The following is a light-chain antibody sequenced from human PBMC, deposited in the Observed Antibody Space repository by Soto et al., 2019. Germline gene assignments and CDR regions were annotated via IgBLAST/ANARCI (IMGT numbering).Light chain of an antibody. CDR2: DVS. Sequence: QSALTQPRSVSGSPGQSVTISCTGTSSDVGGYNYVSWYQQHPGKAPKLMIYDVSKRPSGVPDRFSGSKSGNTASLTISGLQAEDEADSYSCSYAGSYTPLYVFGTGTKLTVL. V-gene: IGLV2-11*01. J-gene: IGLJ1*01. CDR1: SSDVGGYNY. CDR3: CSYAGSYTPLYV.